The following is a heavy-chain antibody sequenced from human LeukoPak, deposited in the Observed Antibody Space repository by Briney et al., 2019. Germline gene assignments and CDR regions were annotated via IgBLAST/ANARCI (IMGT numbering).Heavy chain of an antibody. J-gene: IGHJ5*02. CDR2: IYYSGST. D-gene: IGHD3-10*01. CDR1: GGSFSGYY. Sequence: SETLSLTCAVYGGSFSGYYWSWIRQPPGKGLEWIGSIYYSGSTYYNPSLKSRVTISVDTSKNQFSLKLSSVTAADTAVYYCARHYGSGAWGWFDPWGQGTLVTVSS. V-gene: IGHV4-34*01. CDR3: ARHYGSGAWGWFDP.